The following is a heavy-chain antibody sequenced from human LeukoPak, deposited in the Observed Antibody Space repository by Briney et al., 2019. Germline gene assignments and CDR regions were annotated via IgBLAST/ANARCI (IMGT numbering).Heavy chain of an antibody. CDR3: AKSASTISRGYFDF. J-gene: IGHJ4*02. CDR2: ISDSGGST. V-gene: IGHV3-23*01. Sequence: GGSLRLSCAASGFAFSTYAMSWVRQTPGEGLEWVSTISDSGGSTYYGDSVKGRFTISRDNSKNTLYLQMNSLRAEDTAVYFCAKSASTISRGYFDFWGQGTLVTVSS. CDR1: GFAFSTYA. D-gene: IGHD5-24*01.